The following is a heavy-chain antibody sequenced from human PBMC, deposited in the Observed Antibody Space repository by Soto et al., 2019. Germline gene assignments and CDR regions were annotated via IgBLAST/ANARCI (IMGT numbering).Heavy chain of an antibody. Sequence: PGGSLRLSCTASGFTFSNYAINWVRLAPGKRLEWVSSVIGSGVNVFYADSVKGRFTISRDNSKNTVYLEMNSLRADDTAEYFRAKGAAFECKGAICYPFDHWGRGTLVTVSS. CDR3: AKGAAFECKGAICYPFDH. J-gene: IGHJ4*02. D-gene: IGHD2-15*01. CDR1: GFTFSNYA. CDR2: VIGSGVNV. V-gene: IGHV3-23*01.